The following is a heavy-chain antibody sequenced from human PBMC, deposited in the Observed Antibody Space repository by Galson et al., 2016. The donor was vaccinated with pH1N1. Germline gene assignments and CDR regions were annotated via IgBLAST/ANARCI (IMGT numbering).Heavy chain of an antibody. CDR1: GFTFSSYA. J-gene: IGHJ3*02. CDR3: AKTLTHDEIFDAFDI. V-gene: IGHV3-23*01. CDR2: ISGSGGST. Sequence: SLRLSCAASGFTFSSYAMRWVRQAPGKGPEWVSAISGSGGSTYYADSVKGRFTISRDNSKNTLYLQMNSLRAEDTAVYYCAKTLTHDEIFDAFDIWGQGTMVTVSS. D-gene: IGHD2/OR15-2a*01.